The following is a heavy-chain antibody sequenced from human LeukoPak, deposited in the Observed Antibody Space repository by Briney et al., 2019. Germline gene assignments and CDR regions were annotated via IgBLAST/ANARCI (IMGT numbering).Heavy chain of an antibody. J-gene: IGHJ4*02. CDR3: AKDWSGGWALDY. D-gene: IGHD3-3*01. CDR1: GFTFSSYG. V-gene: IGHV3-30*18. Sequence: PGGSLRLPCAASGFTFSSYGVHWVRQAPGKGLEWVAVISYDGSNKYYADSVKGRFTISSDNSKNTLYLQMNSLRAEDTAVYYCAKDWSGGWALDYWGQGTLVTVSS. CDR2: ISYDGSNK.